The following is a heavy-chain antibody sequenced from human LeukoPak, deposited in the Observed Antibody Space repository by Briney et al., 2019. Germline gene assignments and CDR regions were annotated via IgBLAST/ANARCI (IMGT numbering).Heavy chain of an antibody. CDR3: AKDSGSSWYVPFYYYYYMDV. V-gene: IGHV3-23*01. CDR1: GFTFSSYA. J-gene: IGHJ6*03. CDR2: ISGSGGST. D-gene: IGHD6-13*01. Sequence: GGSLRLSCAASGFTFSSYAMSWVRQAPGKGLEWVSAISGSGGSTYYADSVKGRFTISRDNSKNTLYLQMNSLRAEDTAVYYCAKDSGSSWYVPFYYYYYMDVWGKGTTVTVSS.